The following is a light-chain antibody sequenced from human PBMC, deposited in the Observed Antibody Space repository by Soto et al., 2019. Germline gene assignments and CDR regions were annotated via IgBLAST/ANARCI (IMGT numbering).Light chain of an antibody. CDR1: QSVSSSY. Sequence: EIVLTQSPGTLSLSPGERATLSCRASQSVSSSYLAWYQQKPGQAPRLLIYGTSSRATGIPTRCSGSGSGTDFTLTISRLETEDVAVYYCQQYSSQYTFGQGTKLEIK. CDR2: GTS. J-gene: IGKJ2*01. CDR3: QQYSSQYT. V-gene: IGKV3-20*01.